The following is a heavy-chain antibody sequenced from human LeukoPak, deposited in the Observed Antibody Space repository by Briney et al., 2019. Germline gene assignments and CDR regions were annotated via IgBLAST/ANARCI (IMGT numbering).Heavy chain of an antibody. V-gene: IGHV4-59*12. CDR3: ARDRYDFWSGYSKYFDY. Sequence: PSETLSLTCTVSGGSISSYYWSWIRQPPGKGLEWIGYIYYSGSTNYNPSLKSRVTISVDTSKNQFSLKLSSVTAADTAVYYCARDRYDFWSGYSKYFDYWGQGTLVTVSS. CDR1: GGSISSYY. J-gene: IGHJ4*02. D-gene: IGHD3-3*01. CDR2: IYYSGST.